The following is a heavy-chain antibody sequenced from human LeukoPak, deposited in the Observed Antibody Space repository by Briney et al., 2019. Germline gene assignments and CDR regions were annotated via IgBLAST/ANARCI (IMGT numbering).Heavy chain of an antibody. V-gene: IGHV4-59*01. D-gene: IGHD3-10*01. Sequence: SETLSLTCTVSGGSISSYYWSWIRQPPGKGLEWIGYIYYSGSTNYNPSLKSRVTISVDTSKNQFSLKLSSVTAADTAVYYCARTMYRVYFDYWGQGTLVTVSS. CDR1: GGSISSYY. CDR2: IYYSGST. J-gene: IGHJ4*02. CDR3: ARTMYRVYFDY.